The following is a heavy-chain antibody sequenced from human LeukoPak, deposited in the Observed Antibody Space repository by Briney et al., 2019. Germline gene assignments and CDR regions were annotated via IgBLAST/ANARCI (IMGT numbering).Heavy chain of an antibody. V-gene: IGHV3-74*01. CDR3: ARTGIAARPTVWFDP. Sequence: TGGSLRLSCAASGFTVSSAYMSWVRQAPGKGLVWVSHINSDGSSTNYADSVKGRFTISRDNAKNTLYLQMNSLRAEDTAVYYCARTGIAARPTVWFDPWGQGTLVTVSS. CDR2: INSDGSST. D-gene: IGHD6-6*01. J-gene: IGHJ5*02. CDR1: GFTVSSAY.